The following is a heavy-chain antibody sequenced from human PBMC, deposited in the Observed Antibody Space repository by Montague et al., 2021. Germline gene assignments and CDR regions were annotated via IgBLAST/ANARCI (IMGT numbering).Heavy chain of an antibody. CDR1: SGSIFHAH. Sequence: SETLSLTCTVSSGSIFHAHWSWVRQPPGKGLEWLGSMFYGGATSNNPSLKSRVTMSIDTSTNQFSPKLSSVTAADTAIYYCAVGSESAWELLHHWGQGILVTVSS. V-gene: IGHV4-59*12. D-gene: IGHD1-26*01. CDR2: MFYGGAT. CDR3: AVGSESAWELLHH. J-gene: IGHJ5*02.